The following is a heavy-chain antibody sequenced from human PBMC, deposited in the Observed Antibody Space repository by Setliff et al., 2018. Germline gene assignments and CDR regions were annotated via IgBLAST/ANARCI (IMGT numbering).Heavy chain of an antibody. J-gene: IGHJ4*01. CDR1: GFSFNTYG. CDR2: VQFDGSNK. D-gene: IGHD3-22*01. CDR3: AKEIQPRRGPVYDSSGLAFDY. Sequence: PGGSLRLSCAASGFSFNTYGMHWVRQAPGEGLEWVAFVQFDGSNKYYADSVLGRFTISRDNSKNTAFLQMNSLRAEDTGVYYCAKEIQPRRGPVYDSSGLAFDYWGQGTLVTVSS. V-gene: IGHV3-30*02.